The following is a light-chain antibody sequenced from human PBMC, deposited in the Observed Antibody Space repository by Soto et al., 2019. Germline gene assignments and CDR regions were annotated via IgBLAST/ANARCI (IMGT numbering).Light chain of an antibody. V-gene: IGKV3-20*01. J-gene: IGKJ1*01. CDR3: QQYGSSPWT. CDR2: GAS. Sequence: ENVLTQSPGTLSLSPGERATLSCRASQSVSSNYLAWYQQKPGQPPRLLIYGASSRATGIPDRFSGSGSGTDFTLTINRLEPEDFAVYYCQQYGSSPWTF. CDR1: QSVSSNY.